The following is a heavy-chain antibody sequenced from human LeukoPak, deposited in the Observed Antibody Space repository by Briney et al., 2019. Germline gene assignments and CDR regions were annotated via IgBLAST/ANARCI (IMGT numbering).Heavy chain of an antibody. Sequence: WASVKVSCKASGGTFSSYAISWVRQAPGQGLEWMGGIIPIFGTANYAQKFQGRVTITADESTSTAYMELNSLRSEDTAVYYCARDERGYFDYWGQGTLVTVSS. CDR2: IIPIFGTA. J-gene: IGHJ4*02. CDR1: GGTFSSYA. V-gene: IGHV1-69*13. CDR3: ARDERGYFDY. D-gene: IGHD3-16*01.